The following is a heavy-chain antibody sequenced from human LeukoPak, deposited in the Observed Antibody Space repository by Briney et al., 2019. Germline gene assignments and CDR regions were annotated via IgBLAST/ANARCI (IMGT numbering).Heavy chain of an antibody. J-gene: IGHJ4*02. CDR1: GFTFTDYY. D-gene: IGHD1-7*01. V-gene: IGHV3-11*06. CDR3: SRARAITGTTSFDY. CDR2: ISGGSGYT. Sequence: GGSLRLSCAASGFTFTDYYMSWIRQAPGEGLEWVSYISGGSGYTNYADSVTGRFTISRDNARNSLYLQMNSLRAEDTAVYYCSRARAITGTTSFDYWGQGTLVTVSS.